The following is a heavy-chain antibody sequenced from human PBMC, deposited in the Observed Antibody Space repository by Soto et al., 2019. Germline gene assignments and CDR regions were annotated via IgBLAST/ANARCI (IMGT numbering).Heavy chain of an antibody. J-gene: IGHJ6*02. CDR3: STTGIVVVVAAPLPSFNYYYGMDV. V-gene: IGHV4-39*01. CDR2: IYYSGST. CDR1: GGSISSSSYY. Sequence: LSLTCTVSGGSISSSSYYWGWIRQPPGKGLEWIGSIYYSGSTYYNPSLKSRVTISVDTSKNQFSLKLSSVTAADTAVYYCSTTGIVVVVAAPLPSFNYYYGMDVWGQGTTVTVSS. D-gene: IGHD2-15*01.